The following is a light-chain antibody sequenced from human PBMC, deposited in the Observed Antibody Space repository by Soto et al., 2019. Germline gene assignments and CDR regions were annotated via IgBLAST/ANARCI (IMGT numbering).Light chain of an antibody. V-gene: IGLV2-8*01. CDR3: SSYAGSNNWAV. CDR1: SSDVGGYNY. Sequence: QSVLTQPPSASGSPGQSVTISCTGTSSDVGGYNYVSWYQQHPGKAPKLIIYEDTKRPSGVPDRFTGSKSGNTASLTVSGLQAEDEADYYCSSYAGSNNWAVFGGGTKLTV. J-gene: IGLJ3*02. CDR2: EDT.